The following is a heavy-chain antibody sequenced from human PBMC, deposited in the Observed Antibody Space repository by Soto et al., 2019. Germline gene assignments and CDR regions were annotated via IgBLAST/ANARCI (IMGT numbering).Heavy chain of an antibody. V-gene: IGHV3-21*01. CDR3: AREDSIIIPAVPDF. Sequence: GSLRLSCTVSGFAFNNYGINWVRQAPGKGLEWVSSISKSDYTYYSDSVKGRFAISRDNAKSSVSLQMNTLRVEDTAVYYCAREDSIIIPAVPDFWGQGTLVTVSS. CDR2: ISKSDYT. D-gene: IGHD2-2*01. CDR1: GFAFNNYG. J-gene: IGHJ4*02.